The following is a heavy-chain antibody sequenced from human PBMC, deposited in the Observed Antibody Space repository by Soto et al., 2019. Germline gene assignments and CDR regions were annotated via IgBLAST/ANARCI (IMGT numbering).Heavy chain of an antibody. CDR3: ARFVRSCSGTTCYTRADV. V-gene: IGHV4-34*01. CDR1: GWSFSGYY. D-gene: IGHD2-2*02. J-gene: IGHJ6*02. CDR2: INHSGST. Sequence: XETLCLTCAVYGWSFSGYYWSWIRQPPGKGLEWIGEINHSGSTNYNPSLKSRVTMSVDTSKNHFSLKLRSVIVADTAVYHCARFVRSCSGTTCYTRADVWGHGTTVTVSS.